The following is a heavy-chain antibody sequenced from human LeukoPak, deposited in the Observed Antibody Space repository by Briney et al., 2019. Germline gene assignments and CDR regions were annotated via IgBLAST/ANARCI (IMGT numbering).Heavy chain of an antibody. V-gene: IGHV3-48*01. Sequence: GSLRLSCAASGFSFSSYGMNWVRQAPGKGLEWVSHISSSSNTIYYADSVKGRFTISRDNAKNSLYLQMNSLRAEDTAVYYCARRIREGYCSGGSCFSFGYWGQGTLVTVSS. D-gene: IGHD2-15*01. CDR2: ISSSSNTI. J-gene: IGHJ4*02. CDR1: GFSFSSYG. CDR3: ARRIREGYCSGGSCFSFGY.